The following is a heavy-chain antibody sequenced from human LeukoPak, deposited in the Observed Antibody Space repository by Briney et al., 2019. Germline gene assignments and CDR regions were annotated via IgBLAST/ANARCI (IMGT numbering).Heavy chain of an antibody. Sequence: HPGGSLRLSCAASGFTFSSYGMHWVRQAPGKGLEWVAFIRYDGSNKYYADSVKGRFTISRDNSKNTLYLQMNSLRAEDTAVYYCARGRSPDYWYFDLWGRGTLVTVSS. V-gene: IGHV3-30*02. CDR2: IRYDGSNK. CDR3: ARGRSPDYWYFDL. J-gene: IGHJ2*01. CDR1: GFTFSSYG.